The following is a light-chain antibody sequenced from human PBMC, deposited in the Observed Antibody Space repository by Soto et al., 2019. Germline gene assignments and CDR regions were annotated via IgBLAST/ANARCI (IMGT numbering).Light chain of an antibody. CDR3: ASWDYSLSGVL. CDR1: SSNIGSND. V-gene: IGLV1-47*01. CDR2: RSN. J-gene: IGLJ2*01. Sequence: QSVLTQPPSSSGTPGQRVTISCSGRSSNIGSNDAFWYQQLPGTAPKLLIYRSNQRHSGVPDRFSGSKSGTSASLAISGLRSEDEADYYCASWDYSLSGVLFGGGTKVTVL.